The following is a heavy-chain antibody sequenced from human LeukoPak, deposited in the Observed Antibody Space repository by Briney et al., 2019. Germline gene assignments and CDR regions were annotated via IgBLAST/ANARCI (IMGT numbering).Heavy chain of an antibody. J-gene: IGHJ3*02. D-gene: IGHD3-22*01. CDR1: GGSISSSSYY. CDR3: ARDSLGYYDSSGYLDDAFDI. CDR2: IYYSGST. Sequence: SETLSLTCTVSGGSISSSSYYWGWIRQPPGKGLEWIGSIYYSGSTYYNSSLKSRLTISVDTSKNQFSLKLSSVTAADTAVYYCARDSLGYYDSSGYLDDAFDIWGQGTMVTVSS. V-gene: IGHV4-39*02.